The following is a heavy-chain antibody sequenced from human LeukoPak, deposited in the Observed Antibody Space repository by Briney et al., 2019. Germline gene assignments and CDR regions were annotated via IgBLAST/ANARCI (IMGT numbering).Heavy chain of an antibody. CDR1: GFTFSNYD. V-gene: IGHV3-30*19. CDR2: ISYDGSNK. Sequence: GGSLRLSCAASGFTFSNYDMNWVRQAPGKGLEWVAVISYDGSNKYYADSVKGRFTISRDNSKNTLYLQMNSLRAEDTAVYYCARVMYSSSSGSDLDPWGQGTLVTVSS. J-gene: IGHJ5*02. D-gene: IGHD6-13*01. CDR3: ARVMYSSSSGSDLDP.